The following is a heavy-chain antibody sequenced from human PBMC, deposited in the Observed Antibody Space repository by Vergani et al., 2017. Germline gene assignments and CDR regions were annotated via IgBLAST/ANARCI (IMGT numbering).Heavy chain of an antibody. Sequence: QVQLVQSGAEVKKPGASVKVSCKASGYTFTSYGISWVRQAPGQGLEWMGWISAYNGNTNYAQKLQGRVTMTTDTSTRTAYMELRSLRSDDTAVYYCARDWALLAYCGGDCYPPFDYWGQGTLVTVSS. J-gene: IGHJ4*02. D-gene: IGHD2-21*02. CDR1: GYTFTSYG. CDR2: ISAYNGNT. V-gene: IGHV1-18*04. CDR3: ARDWALLAYCGGDCYPPFDY.